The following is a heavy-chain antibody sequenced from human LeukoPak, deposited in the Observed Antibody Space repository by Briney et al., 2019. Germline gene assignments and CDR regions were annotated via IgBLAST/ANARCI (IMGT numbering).Heavy chain of an antibody. V-gene: IGHV3-21*01. CDR2: ISSSSSYI. CDR1: RFTFSSYA. CDR3: ARDGSSSFNYYYYYMDV. Sequence: GGSLRLSCAASRFTFSSYAMSWVRQAPGKGLEWVSSISSSSSYIYYADSVKGRFTISRDNAKNSLYLQMNSLRAEDTAVYYCARDGSSSFNYYYYYMDVWGKGTTVTVSS. J-gene: IGHJ6*03. D-gene: IGHD6-6*01.